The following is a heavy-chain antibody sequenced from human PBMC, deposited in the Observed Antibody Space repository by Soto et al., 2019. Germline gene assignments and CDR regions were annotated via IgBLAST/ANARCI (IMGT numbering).Heavy chain of an antibody. CDR2: IIPIFGTA. J-gene: IGHJ6*02. CDR1: GGTFSSYA. V-gene: IGHV1-69*01. CDR3: ASAIVVVVAGAYYYYGMDV. D-gene: IGHD2-15*01. Sequence: QVQLVQSGAEVKKPGSSVKVSCKASGGTFSSYAISWVRQAPGQGLEWMGGIIPIFGTANYAQKFQGRVTIPADESTSTAYMELSSLRSEDTAVYYCASAIVVVVAGAYYYYGMDVWGQGTTVTVSS.